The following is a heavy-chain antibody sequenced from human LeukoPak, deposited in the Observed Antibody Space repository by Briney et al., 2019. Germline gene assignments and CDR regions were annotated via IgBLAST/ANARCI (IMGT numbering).Heavy chain of an antibody. V-gene: IGHV1-69*05. J-gene: IGHJ1*01. Sequence: ASAKVSCKASGGTFSSYAISWVRQAPGQGLEWMGGIIPIFGTANYAQKFQGRVTITTDESTSTTYMELSSLRSEDTAVYYCARGSAMLVYAIGLYFQHWGQGTLVTVSS. D-gene: IGHD2-8*01. CDR2: IIPIFGTA. CDR3: ARGSAMLVYAIGLYFQH. CDR1: GGTFSSYA.